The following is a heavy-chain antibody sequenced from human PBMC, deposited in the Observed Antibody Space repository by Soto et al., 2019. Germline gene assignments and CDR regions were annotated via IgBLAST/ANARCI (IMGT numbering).Heavy chain of an antibody. V-gene: IGHV4-34*01. CDR3: ARGKGAYYYYGMDV. D-gene: IGHD3-16*01. CDR1: GVSLSDYY. CDR2: INHSEVT. J-gene: IGHJ6*02. Sequence: LSLTCAVYGVSLSDYYWSWIRQPPGKGLEWIGEINHSEVTTYNPSLKSRVTISIDTSKNHLSLKLSSVTAADTAVYYCARGKGAYYYYGMDVWGQGTTVTVSS.